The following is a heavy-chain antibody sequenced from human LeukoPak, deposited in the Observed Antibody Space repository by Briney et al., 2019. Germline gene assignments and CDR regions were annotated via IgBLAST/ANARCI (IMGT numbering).Heavy chain of an antibody. D-gene: IGHD2-15*01. V-gene: IGHV4-59*08. Sequence: SETLSLTCTVSGGSISSYYWSWIRQPPGKGLEWIGYIYYSGGTNYNPSLKSRVTISVDTSKNQFSLKLSSVTAADTAVYYCARLLCSGGSCYSGVSYYGMDVWGQGTTVTVSS. CDR2: IYYSGGT. CDR3: ARLLCSGGSCYSGVSYYGMDV. CDR1: GGSISSYY. J-gene: IGHJ6*02.